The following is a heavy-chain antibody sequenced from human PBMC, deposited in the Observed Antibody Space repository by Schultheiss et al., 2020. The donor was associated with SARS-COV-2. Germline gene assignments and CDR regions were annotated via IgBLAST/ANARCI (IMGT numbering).Heavy chain of an antibody. J-gene: IGHJ6*02. CDR3: ARGGFSGGYCSSTSCPKPMDV. V-gene: IGHV3-21*01. CDR2: ISSSSSYT. Sequence: GGSLRLSCAASGFTFSSYSMNWVRQAPGKGLEWVSSISSSSSYTNYADSVKGRFTISRDNAKNSLYLQMNSLRAEDTAVYYCARGGFSGGYCSSTSCPKPMDVWGQGTTVTVSS. D-gene: IGHD2-2*01. CDR1: GFTFSSYS.